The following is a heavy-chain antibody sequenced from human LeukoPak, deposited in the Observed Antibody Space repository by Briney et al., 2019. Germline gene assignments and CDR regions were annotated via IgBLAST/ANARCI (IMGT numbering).Heavy chain of an antibody. D-gene: IGHD3-10*01. CDR3: ARVGDHFHWYLDL. J-gene: IGHJ2*01. V-gene: IGHV3-53*01. Sequence: GGSLRLSCAASGFTVSTKYMNWVRQAPGKGLEWVSILYSGIDTYYANSVKGRFTISRDSSKNILFLQMNDLRAEDTAVYYCARVGDHFHWYLDLWGRGTLVTVSS. CDR1: GFTVSTKY. CDR2: LYSGIDT.